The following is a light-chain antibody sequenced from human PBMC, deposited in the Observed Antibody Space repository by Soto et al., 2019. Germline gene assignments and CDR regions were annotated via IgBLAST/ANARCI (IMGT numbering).Light chain of an antibody. J-gene: IGLJ2*01. CDR2: EVS. CDR1: SSDVGGYNY. CDR3: TSYTSSSTVV. Sequence: QSVLTQPASVSGFPGQSITISCTGTSSDVGGYNYVSWYQQYPGKAPQVMIYEVSNWPSGVSNRFSGSKSGNTASLTISGLQAEDEADYHCTSYTSSSTVVFGGGTKLTVL. V-gene: IGLV2-14*01.